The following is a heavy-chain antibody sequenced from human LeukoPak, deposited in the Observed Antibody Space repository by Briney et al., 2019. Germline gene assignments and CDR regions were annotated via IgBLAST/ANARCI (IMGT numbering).Heavy chain of an antibody. CDR1: GFTFSSYA. CDR3: ARDNGFYFVAGTFDY. CDR2: ISYDGSNK. J-gene: IGHJ4*02. V-gene: IGHV3-30*04. D-gene: IGHD6-19*01. Sequence: PGRSLRLSCAASGFTFSSYAMHWVRQAPGEGLEWVAVISYDGSNKYYADSVKGRFTISRDNSKNTLYLQMNSLRAEDTAAYYCARDNGFYFVAGTFDYWGQGTLVTVSS.